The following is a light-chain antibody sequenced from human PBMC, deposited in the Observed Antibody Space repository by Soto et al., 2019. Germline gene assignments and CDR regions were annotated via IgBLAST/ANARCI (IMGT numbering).Light chain of an antibody. J-gene: IGKJ1*01. CDR3: QQYMSYS. V-gene: IGKV1-5*03. CDR1: QSISSW. CDR2: KAS. Sequence: DIQMTHSPSTLSASVGDRVTITCRASQSISSWLAWYQQKPGKAPKLLIYKASTLKSGVPSRFSGSGSGTEFTLTISGLQPDDFATYYCQQYMSYSFGQGTKV.